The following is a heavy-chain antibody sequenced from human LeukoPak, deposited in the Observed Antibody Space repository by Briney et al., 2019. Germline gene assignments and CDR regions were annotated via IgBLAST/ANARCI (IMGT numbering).Heavy chain of an antibody. D-gene: IGHD3-3*01. J-gene: IGHJ3*02. Sequence: GGSLRLSCAASGFTFDDYAMHWVRQAPGEGLEWVSGISWNSGSIGYADSVKGRFTISRDNAKNSLYLQMNSLRAEDMALYYCAKGGFLEWLDAFDIWGQGTMVTVSS. CDR1: GFTFDDYA. CDR2: ISWNSGSI. CDR3: AKGGFLEWLDAFDI. V-gene: IGHV3-9*03.